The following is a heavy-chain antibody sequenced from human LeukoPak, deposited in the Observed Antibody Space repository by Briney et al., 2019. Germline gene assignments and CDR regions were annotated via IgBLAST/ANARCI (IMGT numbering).Heavy chain of an antibody. D-gene: IGHD4-17*01. CDR1: GGSISIHY. J-gene: IGHJ5*02. CDR3: ARHFRPVQLRALNWFDP. Sequence: SETPSLTCTVSGGSISIHYWSWIRQPPGIGLEWIGYIYYSGSTNYNPSLKSRVTISVDTSKKQFSLKLSSVTAADTAVYYCARHFRPVQLRALNWFDPWGQGTLVTVSS. CDR2: IYYSGST. V-gene: IGHV4-59*08.